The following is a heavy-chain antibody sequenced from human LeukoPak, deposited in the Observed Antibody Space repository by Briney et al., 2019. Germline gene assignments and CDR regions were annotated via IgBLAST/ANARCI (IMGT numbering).Heavy chain of an antibody. Sequence: GGSLRLSCAASGFTFSSYGMHWVRQAPGKGLEWVAVIWYDGSNKYYADSVKGRFTISRDNSKNTLYLQMNSLRAEDTAVYYCAKSLRGKLVYFDYWGQGTLVTVSS. CDR1: GFTFSSYG. D-gene: IGHD1-1*01. CDR3: AKSLRGKLVYFDY. CDR2: IWYDGSNK. J-gene: IGHJ4*02. V-gene: IGHV3-33*06.